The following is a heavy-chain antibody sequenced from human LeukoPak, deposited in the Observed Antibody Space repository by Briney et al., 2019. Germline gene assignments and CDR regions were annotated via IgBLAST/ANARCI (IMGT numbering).Heavy chain of an antibody. CDR1: GYTFTSYG. Sequence: ASVKVSCKASGYTFTSYGISWVRQAPGQGLEWMGIINTIGGSTSYAQKFQGRVTMTRDTSTSTVYMELISLRSEDTAVYYCARDVRYCSSTSCYYLPINDAFDSWGQGTMVTDCS. CDR3: ARDVRYCSSTSCYYLPINDAFDS. V-gene: IGHV1-46*01. CDR2: INTIGGST. J-gene: IGHJ3*02. D-gene: IGHD2-2*01.